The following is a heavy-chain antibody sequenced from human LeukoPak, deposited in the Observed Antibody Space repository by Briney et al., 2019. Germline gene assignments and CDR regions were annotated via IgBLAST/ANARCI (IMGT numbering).Heavy chain of an antibody. CDR1: GFTFSSYS. Sequence: PGGSLRLSCAASGFTFSSYSMNWVRQAPGKGLEWVSYISSSSSTIYYAASVKGRFTISRDNAKNSLYLQMNSLRAEDTAVYYCARDTTLTVDYWGQGTLVTVSS. CDR2: ISSSSSTI. D-gene: IGHD2-21*02. CDR3: ARDTTLTVDY. V-gene: IGHV3-48*01. J-gene: IGHJ4*02.